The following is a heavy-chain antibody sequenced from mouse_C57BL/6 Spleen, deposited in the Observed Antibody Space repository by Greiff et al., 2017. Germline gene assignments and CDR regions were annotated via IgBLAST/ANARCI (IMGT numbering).Heavy chain of an antibody. Sequence: QVHVKQPGAELVMPGASVKLSCKASGYTFTSYWMHWVKQRPGQGLEWIGEIDPSDSYINYNQKFKGKSTLTVDKSSSTAYMQLSSLTSEDSAVYYCARRPHYGSSYEYYFDYWGQGTTLTVSS. CDR1: GYTFTSYW. CDR3: ARRPHYGSSYEYYFDY. J-gene: IGHJ2*01. CDR2: IDPSDSYI. V-gene: IGHV1-69*01. D-gene: IGHD1-1*01.